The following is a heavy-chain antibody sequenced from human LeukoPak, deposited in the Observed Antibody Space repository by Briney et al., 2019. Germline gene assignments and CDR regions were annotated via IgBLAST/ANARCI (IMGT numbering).Heavy chain of an antibody. Sequence: SETLSLTCTVSGGSISSYYWSWIRQPAGKGLEWIGRIYTSGSTNYNPSLKSRVTMSVDTSKNQFSLKLSSVTAADTAVYYCARVGQLWFPPQVYYFDYWGQGTLVTVSS. CDR3: ARVGQLWFPPQVYYFDY. V-gene: IGHV4-4*07. CDR1: GGSISSYY. J-gene: IGHJ4*02. D-gene: IGHD5-18*01. CDR2: IYTSGST.